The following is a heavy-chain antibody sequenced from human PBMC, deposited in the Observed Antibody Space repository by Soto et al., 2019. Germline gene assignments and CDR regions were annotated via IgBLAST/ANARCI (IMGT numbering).Heavy chain of an antibody. V-gene: IGHV1-3*01. CDR1: GYTFTSYA. J-gene: IGHJ5*02. D-gene: IGHD2-15*01. Sequence: QVQLVQSGAEVKKPGASVKVSCKASGYTFTSYAMHWVRQAPGQRPEWMGWINADNGNRKYSQKFQGRVTITRDTSASTAYMELSSLRSEDTAVYYCAREGGGYCSGGSCYYGWFDTWGQGTLFTVSS. CDR3: AREGGGYCSGGSCYYGWFDT. CDR2: INADNGNR.